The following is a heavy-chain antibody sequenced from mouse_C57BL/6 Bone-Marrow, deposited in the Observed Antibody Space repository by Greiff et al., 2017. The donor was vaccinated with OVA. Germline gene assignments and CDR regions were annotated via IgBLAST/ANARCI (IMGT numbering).Heavy chain of an antibody. Sequence: SGAELARPGASVKLSCKASGYTFTSYGISWVKQRTGQGLEWIGEIYPRSGNTYYNEKFKGKATLTADKSSSTAYMELRSLTSEDSAVYICARKKSYWYFDVWGTGTTVTVSS. J-gene: IGHJ1*03. CDR2: IYPRSGNT. CDR1: GYTFTSYG. CDR3: ARKKSYWYFDV. V-gene: IGHV1-81*01.